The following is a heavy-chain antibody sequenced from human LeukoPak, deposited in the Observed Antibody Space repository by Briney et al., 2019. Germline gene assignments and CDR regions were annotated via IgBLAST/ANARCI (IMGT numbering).Heavy chain of an antibody. J-gene: IGHJ6*02. CDR2: IRSKAYGGTT. D-gene: IGHD6-13*01. CDR1: GFTFGDYA. Sequence: GGSLRLSCTASGFTFGDYAMSWVRQAPGKGLEWVGFIRSKAYGGTTEYAATVKGRFTISRDDSKSIAYLQMNILKTEDTAVYYCTRDESVSSLVRYYYYSMDVWGQGTTVTVSS. V-gene: IGHV3-49*04. CDR3: TRDESVSSLVRYYYYSMDV.